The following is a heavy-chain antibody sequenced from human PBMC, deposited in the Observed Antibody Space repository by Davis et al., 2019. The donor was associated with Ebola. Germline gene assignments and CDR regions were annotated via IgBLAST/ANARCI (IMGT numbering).Heavy chain of an antibody. Sequence: LRLSCTVSGGSISSDGYYWNWIRQHPGKGLEWIGYVYYTGNTYYSPSLKSRVTISVDTSKNQFSLKLSSVTAADTAVYYCARKYYDFWSGYVWGQGTTVTVSS. D-gene: IGHD3-3*01. CDR1: GGSISSDGYY. CDR2: VYYTGNT. J-gene: IGHJ6*02. V-gene: IGHV4-31*03. CDR3: ARKYYDFWSGYV.